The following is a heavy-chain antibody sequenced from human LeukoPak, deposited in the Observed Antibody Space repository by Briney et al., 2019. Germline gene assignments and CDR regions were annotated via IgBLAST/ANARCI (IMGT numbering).Heavy chain of an antibody. J-gene: IGHJ4*02. CDR1: GYTFTSYY. Sequence: ASVKVSCKASGYTFTSYYMHWVRQAPGQGLEWMGIINPSGGSTSYAQKFQGRVTMTRDTSTSTVYMELSSLGSEDTAVYYCARDGPYYYDSSGYYFDYWGQGTLVTVSS. D-gene: IGHD3-22*01. CDR3: ARDGPYYYDSSGYYFDY. CDR2: INPSGGST. V-gene: IGHV1-46*01.